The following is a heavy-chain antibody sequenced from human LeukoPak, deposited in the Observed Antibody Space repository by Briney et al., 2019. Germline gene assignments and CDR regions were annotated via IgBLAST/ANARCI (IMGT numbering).Heavy chain of an antibody. CDR2: ISSNGGST. V-gene: IGHV3-64*01. CDR1: GLTFSSSA. CDR3: ARDGGYNYAFDY. D-gene: IGHD5-18*01. J-gene: IGHJ4*02. Sequence: GGSLRLSCAGSGLTFSSSAMHWVRQAPGKGLEYVSAISSNGGSTYYAKSVKGRFTISRDNSKNTLYLQMGSLRAEDMAVYYCARDGGYNYAFDYWGQGTLVTVSS.